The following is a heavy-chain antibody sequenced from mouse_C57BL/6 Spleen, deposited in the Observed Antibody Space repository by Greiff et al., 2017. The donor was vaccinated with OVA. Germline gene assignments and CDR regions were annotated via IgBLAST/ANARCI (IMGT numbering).Heavy chain of an antibody. V-gene: IGHV1-69*01. D-gene: IGHD1-1*01. J-gene: IGHJ2*01. Sequence: VQLQQPGAELVMPGASVKLSCKASGYTFTIYWMHWVKQRPGQGLEWIGEIDPSDSYTNYNQKFKGKSTLTVDKSSSTAYMQLSSLTSEDSAVYYCARRYYGSSYGNFDYWGQGTTLTVSS. CDR3: ARRYYGSSYGNFDY. CDR2: IDPSDSYT. CDR1: GYTFTIYW.